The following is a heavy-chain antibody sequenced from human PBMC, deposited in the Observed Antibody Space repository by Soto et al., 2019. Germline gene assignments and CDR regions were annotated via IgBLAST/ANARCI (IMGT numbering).Heavy chain of an antibody. Sequence: SVKVSCKASGYTFTSYYMHWVRQAPGQGLEWMGIINPSGGSTSYAQKFQGRVTMTRDTSTSTVYMELSSLRSEDTAVYYCARDDDITGTTRGWFDPWGQVTLVTVSS. CDR2: INPSGGST. V-gene: IGHV1-46*01. J-gene: IGHJ5*02. CDR3: ARDDDITGTTRGWFDP. CDR1: GYTFTSYY. D-gene: IGHD1-7*01.